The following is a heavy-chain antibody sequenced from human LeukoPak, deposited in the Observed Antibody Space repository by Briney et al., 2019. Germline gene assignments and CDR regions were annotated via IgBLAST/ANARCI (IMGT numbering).Heavy chain of an antibody. CDR2: ISGSGGST. D-gene: IGHD6-19*01. J-gene: IGHJ4*02. CDR1: GFTFSSYA. Sequence: GASLRLSCAASGFTFSSYAMSWVRQAPGKGLEWVSAISGSGGSTYYADSVKGRFTISRDNSKNTLYLQMNSLRAEDTAVYYCAKGSQWLITFFDYWGQGTLVTVSS. V-gene: IGHV3-23*01. CDR3: AKGSQWLITFFDY.